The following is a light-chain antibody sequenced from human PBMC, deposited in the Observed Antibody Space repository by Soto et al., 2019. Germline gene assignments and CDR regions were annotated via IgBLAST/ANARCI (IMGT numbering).Light chain of an antibody. V-gene: IGLV2-14*03. CDR3: SSYTSSSTVE. CDR1: SSDVGGYNY. J-gene: IGLJ2*01. Sequence: QSALTQPASVSGSPGQSITISCTGTSSDVGGYNYVSWYQQHPGKAPKLMIYDVNNRPSGVSNRFSGSKSDSTASLTISGLEAEDEADYYCSSYTSSSTVEFGGGTKLTVL. CDR2: DVN.